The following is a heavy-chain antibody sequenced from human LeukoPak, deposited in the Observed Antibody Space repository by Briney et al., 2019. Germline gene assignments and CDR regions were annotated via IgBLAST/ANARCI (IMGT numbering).Heavy chain of an antibody. D-gene: IGHD2-8*01. CDR1: GFTFSSYW. J-gene: IGHJ4*02. Sequence: GGSLRLSCAASGFTFSSYWMSWVRQAPGKGLEWVSTISGRGGRTYYADSVKGRFTISRDNSENTLFLQMNSLRAEDTAVYYCAKQPYCSNGVCYLRYYFDYWGQGTLVTVSS. V-gene: IGHV3-23*01. CDR2: ISGRGGRT. CDR3: AKQPYCSNGVCYLRYYFDY.